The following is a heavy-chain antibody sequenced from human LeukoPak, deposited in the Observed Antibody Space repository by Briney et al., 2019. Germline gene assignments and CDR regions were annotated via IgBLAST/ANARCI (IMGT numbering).Heavy chain of an antibody. CDR1: GGSISSYY. V-gene: IGHV4-59*01. Sequence: SETLSLTCTVSGGSISSYYWSWIRQPPGKGLERIGYIYYSGSTNYNPSLKSRVTISVDTSKNQFSLKLSSVTAADTAVYYCARDSSGYYYLPQYYFDYWGQGTLVTVSS. J-gene: IGHJ4*02. CDR3: ARDSSGYYYLPQYYFDY. D-gene: IGHD3-22*01. CDR2: IYYSGST.